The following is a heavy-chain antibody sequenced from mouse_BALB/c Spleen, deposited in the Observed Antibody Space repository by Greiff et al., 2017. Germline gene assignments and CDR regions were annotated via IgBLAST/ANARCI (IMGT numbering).Heavy chain of an antibody. CDR2: ISYSGST. D-gene: IGHD2-10*01. V-gene: IGHV3-2*02. CDR1: GYSITSDYA. Sequence: EVKLMESGPGLVKPSQSLSLTCTVTGYSITSDYAWNWIRQFPGNKLEWMGYISYSGSTSYNPSLKSRISITRDTSKNQFFLQLNSVTTEDTATYYCATTYYGNPFAYWGQGTLVTVSA. J-gene: IGHJ3*01. CDR3: ATTYYGNPFAY.